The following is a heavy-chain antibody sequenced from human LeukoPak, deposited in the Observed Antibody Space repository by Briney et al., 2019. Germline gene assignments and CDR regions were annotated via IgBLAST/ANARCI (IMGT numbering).Heavy chain of an antibody. V-gene: IGHV3-48*01. Sequence: PGGSLRLSCAASGFTFSSYSMNWVRQAPGKGLEWVSYISSSSSTIYYADSVKGRFTISRDNAKNSLYLQMNSLRAEDTAVYYCARAMPQPGIAAAGPGGFDYWGQGTLVTVSS. CDR3: ARAMPQPGIAAAGPGGFDY. J-gene: IGHJ4*02. D-gene: IGHD6-13*01. CDR1: GFTFSSYS. CDR2: ISSSSSTI.